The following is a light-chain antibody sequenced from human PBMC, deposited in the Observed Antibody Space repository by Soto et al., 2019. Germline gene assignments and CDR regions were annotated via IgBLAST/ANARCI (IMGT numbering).Light chain of an antibody. CDR1: SGHSNYA. CDR3: QTWVTGIQI. Sequence: LVLTQSPSASASLGASVKLTCTLSSGHSNYAIAWHQQQPEKGPRYLMKLNSDGSHSKGDGIPDRFSGSSSGAERYLTISSLQSEDEADYYCQTWVTGIQIFGGGTKVTVL. J-gene: IGLJ2*01. CDR2: LNSDGSH. V-gene: IGLV4-69*01.